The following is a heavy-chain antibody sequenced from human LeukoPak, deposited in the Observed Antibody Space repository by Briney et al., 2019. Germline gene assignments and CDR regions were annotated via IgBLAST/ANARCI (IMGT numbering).Heavy chain of an antibody. V-gene: IGHV4-39*01. CDR1: GGSISSSSYY. J-gene: IGHJ4*02. CDR2: IYYSGST. D-gene: IGHD5-18*01. CDR3: ARPGYSYGYMEL. Sequence: PSETLSLTCTVSGGSISSSSYYWGWIRQPPGKGLEWIGSIYYSGSTYYNPSLKSRVTISVDTSKNQFSLKLSSVTAADTAVYYCARPGYSYGYMELWGQGTLVTVSS.